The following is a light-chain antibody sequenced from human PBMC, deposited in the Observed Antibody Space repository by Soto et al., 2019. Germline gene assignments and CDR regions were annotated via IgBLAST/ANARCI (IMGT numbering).Light chain of an antibody. CDR2: AAA. CDR3: QQAYSPPPT. V-gene: IGKV1-39*01. Sequence: DIQMTQSPSSLSASMGDRVTITCRASQSISSYVNWYQQKPGKAPKLLIYAAASLQTGVPSRFSGSGSETDFTLTISSLQPEDFANYYCQQAYSPPPTFGQGTKV. J-gene: IGKJ1*01. CDR1: QSISSY.